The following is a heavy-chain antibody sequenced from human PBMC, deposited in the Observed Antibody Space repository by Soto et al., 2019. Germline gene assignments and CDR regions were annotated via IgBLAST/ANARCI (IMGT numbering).Heavy chain of an antibody. V-gene: IGHV4-30-2*06. CDR2: IYHSGST. J-gene: IGHJ5*02. D-gene: IGHD3-10*01. Sequence: TXSLTCSVSGCSISSGRSSWNWIRQSPGKVLEWIASIYHSGSTYYNPSLKSRVSISVDRPENQFSLKLSSVAAADTPVYYCVRDSAVYGHDWFDTWGPGTLVTVYS. CDR3: VRDSAVYGHDWFDT. CDR1: GCSISSGRSS.